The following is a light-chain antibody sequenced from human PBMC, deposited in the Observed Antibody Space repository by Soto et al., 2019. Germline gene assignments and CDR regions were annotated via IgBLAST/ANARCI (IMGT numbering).Light chain of an antibody. V-gene: IGKV1-6*01. CDR1: QGINND. J-gene: IGKJ1*01. Sequence: AIQVTHSPPSLSASVGDRVTITCRASQGINNDLAWYQQKPGKAPKLLIYGATNLHTGVPSRFSGSGSGTDFTLTISSLQPEDFATYYCQQYGSSGTFGQGTKV. CDR3: QQYGSSGT. CDR2: GAT.